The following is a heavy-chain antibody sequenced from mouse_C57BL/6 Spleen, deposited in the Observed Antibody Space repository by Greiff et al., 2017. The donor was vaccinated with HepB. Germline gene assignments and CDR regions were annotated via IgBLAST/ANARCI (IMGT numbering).Heavy chain of an antibody. CDR2: IRSKSSNYAT. Sequence: EVQLVESGGGLVQPKGSLKLSCAASGFTFNTYAMHWVRQAPGKGLEWVARIRSKSSNYATYYADSVKDRFTISRDDSQSMLYLQMNNLKTEDTAMYYCVRETHYYGSSLCYFDYWGQGTTLTVSS. CDR1: GFTFNTYA. V-gene: IGHV10-3*01. D-gene: IGHD1-1*01. J-gene: IGHJ2*01. CDR3: VRETHYYGSSLCYFDY.